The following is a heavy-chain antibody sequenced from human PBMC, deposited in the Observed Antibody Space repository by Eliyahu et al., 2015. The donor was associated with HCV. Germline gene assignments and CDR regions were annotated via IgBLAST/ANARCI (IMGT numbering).Heavy chain of an antibody. V-gene: IGHV4-59*01. CDR1: GXSISXYY. Sequence: QVQLQESGPGLVKPSETLSLTCXVXGXSISXYYXSWIRQPPGKGLEWIAYIYYXGSTNXNPSLKSRVTISVDTSKNQFSLKLSSVTAADTAVYYCASGGGGIAVAGTGGWFDPWGQGTLVTVSS. CDR3: ASGGGGIAVAGTGGWFDP. D-gene: IGHD6-19*01. CDR2: IYYXGST. J-gene: IGHJ5*02.